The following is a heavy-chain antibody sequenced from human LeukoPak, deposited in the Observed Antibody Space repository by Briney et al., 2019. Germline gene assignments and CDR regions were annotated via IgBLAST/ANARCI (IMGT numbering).Heavy chain of an antibody. V-gene: IGHV4-30-4*08. Sequence: PSETLSLTXTVSGGSISSGDYYWSWIRQPPGKGLAWLGYIYYSGSTYYNPSLKSRVTISVDTSKNQFSLKLSSVTAADTAVYYCARHDGTIFGVGYYFDYWGQGTLVTVSS. CDR1: GGSISSGDYY. CDR2: IYYSGST. D-gene: IGHD3-3*01. J-gene: IGHJ4*02. CDR3: ARHDGTIFGVGYYFDY.